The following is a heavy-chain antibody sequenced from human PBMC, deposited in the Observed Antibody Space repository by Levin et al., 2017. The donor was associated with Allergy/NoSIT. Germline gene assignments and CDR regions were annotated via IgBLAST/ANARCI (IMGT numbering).Heavy chain of an antibody. V-gene: IGHV3-30-3*01. J-gene: IGHJ4*02. CDR3: ARDELGAAAEIDY. Sequence: GGSLRLSCAASGFTFSSYAMHWVRQAPGKGLEWVAVISYDGSNKYYADSVKGRFTISRDNSKNTLYLQMNSLRAEDTAVYYCARDELGAAAEIDYWGQGTLVTVSS. CDR1: GFTFSSYA. D-gene: IGHD6-13*01. CDR2: ISYDGSNK.